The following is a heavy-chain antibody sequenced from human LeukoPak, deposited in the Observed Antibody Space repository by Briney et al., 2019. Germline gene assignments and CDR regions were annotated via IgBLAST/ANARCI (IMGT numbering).Heavy chain of an antibody. J-gene: IGHJ4*02. Sequence: PGGSLRLSCAASGFTFSSYAMSWVRQAPEKGLEWVSAIGGSGGSTYYADSVKGRFTISRDNSKNTLYLQMNSLRAEDTAVYYCAKERGYYIGAFDYWGQGTLVTVSS. D-gene: IGHD3-22*01. CDR3: AKERGYYIGAFDY. CDR2: IGGSGGST. CDR1: GFTFSSYA. V-gene: IGHV3-23*01.